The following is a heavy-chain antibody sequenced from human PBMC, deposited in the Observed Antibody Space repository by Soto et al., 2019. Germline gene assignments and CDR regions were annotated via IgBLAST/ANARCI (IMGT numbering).Heavy chain of an antibody. V-gene: IGHV4-30-4*01. CDR3: ARGPSGDKVDY. D-gene: IGHD7-27*01. J-gene: IGHJ4*02. CDR1: GDSNSRGDSA. CDR2: IYNGGST. Sequence: QVQLHESGPGLVKPSQTLSLTCTVSGDSNSRGDSAWSWIRQSPGEGLEWIGHIYNGGSTYNNPSLNSRLSISVDVSKNQFSLQLSSVTAADTALYYCARGPSGDKVDYWGQGTLVTVSS.